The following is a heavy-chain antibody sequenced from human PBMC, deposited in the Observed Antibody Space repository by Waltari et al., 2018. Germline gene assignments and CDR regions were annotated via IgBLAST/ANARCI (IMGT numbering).Heavy chain of an antibody. D-gene: IGHD1-26*01. CDR3: ARGKGATYFDY. J-gene: IGHJ4*02. Sequence: QVQLQQWGAGLLKPSETLSLTCAVYGGSFSVYYWSWIRQPPGKGLEWIGEINHSGSTNYNPSLKSRVTISVDTSKNQFSLKLSSVTAADTAVYYCARGKGATYFDYWGQGTLVTVSS. V-gene: IGHV4-34*01. CDR2: INHSGST. CDR1: GGSFSVYY.